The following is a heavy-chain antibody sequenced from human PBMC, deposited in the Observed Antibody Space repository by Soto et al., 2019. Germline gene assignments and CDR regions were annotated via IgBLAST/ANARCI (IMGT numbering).Heavy chain of an antibody. Sequence: TGGSLRLSCAASGFTFSSYAMSWVRQAPGKGLEWVSAISGSGGSTYYADSVKGRFTISRDNSKNTLYLQMNSLRAEDTAVYYCAKDGTYYYDSSGYRLDYWGQGTLVTVSS. CDR1: GFTFSSYA. CDR3: AKDGTYYYDSSGYRLDY. D-gene: IGHD3-22*01. CDR2: ISGSGGST. V-gene: IGHV3-23*01. J-gene: IGHJ4*02.